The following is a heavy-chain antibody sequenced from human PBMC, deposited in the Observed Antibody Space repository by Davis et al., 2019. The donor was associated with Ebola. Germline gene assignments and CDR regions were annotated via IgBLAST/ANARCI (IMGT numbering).Heavy chain of an antibody. V-gene: IGHV3-7*01. CDR2: IKADGSEK. J-gene: IGHJ4*02. CDR1: GFTFSSFW. CDR3: VRGFMYSNSWAY. D-gene: IGHD6-13*01. Sequence: PGGSLRLSCAASGFTFSSFWMNWVRQAPGKGLEWVASIKADGSEKYYVDSVKGRFTIDRDNAKKSLSLQMNSLRLQDTAVYYCVRGFMYSNSWAYWGQGTLVTVSS.